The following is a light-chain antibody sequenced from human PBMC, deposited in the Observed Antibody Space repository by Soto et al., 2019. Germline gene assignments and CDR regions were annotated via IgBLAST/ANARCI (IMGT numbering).Light chain of an antibody. Sequence: QSALTQPASVSASPGQSITISCTGTSSDVGAYNYVSWYQQHPGKAPKLMIYEASNRPSGVSNRFSGSKSGNTASLTISGLRAEDEADYYCNSYSIRSTLVFGGGTKLTVL. CDR3: NSYSIRSTLV. CDR2: EAS. CDR1: SSDVGAYNY. J-gene: IGLJ3*02. V-gene: IGLV2-14*01.